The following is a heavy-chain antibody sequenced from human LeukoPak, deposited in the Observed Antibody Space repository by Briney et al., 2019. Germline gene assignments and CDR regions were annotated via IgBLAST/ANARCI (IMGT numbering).Heavy chain of an antibody. CDR2: ISAYNGNT. Sequence: VASVKVSCKASGYTFTSYGISWVRQAPGQGLEWMGWISAYNGNTNYAQKLQGRVTMTTDTSTSTAYMELRSPRSDDTAVYYCARSSWGEELWYWGQGTLVTVSS. V-gene: IGHV1-18*01. J-gene: IGHJ4*02. CDR1: GYTFTSYG. CDR3: ARSSWGEELWY. D-gene: IGHD2-2*01.